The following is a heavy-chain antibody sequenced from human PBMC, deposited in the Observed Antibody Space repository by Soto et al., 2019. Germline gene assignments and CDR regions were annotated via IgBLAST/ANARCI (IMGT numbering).Heavy chain of an antibody. Sequence: SVKVSCKASGGTFSSYAISWVRQAPGQGLEWMGGIIPIFGTANYAQKFQGRVTITADESTSTAYMELSSLRSEDTAVYYCARDSIQLWSKRYYYYGMDVWGQGTTVTVSS. CDR2: IIPIFGTA. V-gene: IGHV1-69*13. CDR3: ARDSIQLWSKRYYYYGMDV. D-gene: IGHD5-18*01. CDR1: GGTFSSYA. J-gene: IGHJ6*02.